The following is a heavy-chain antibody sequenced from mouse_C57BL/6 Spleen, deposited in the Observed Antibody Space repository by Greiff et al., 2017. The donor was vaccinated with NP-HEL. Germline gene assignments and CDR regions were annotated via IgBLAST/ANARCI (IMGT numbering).Heavy chain of an antibody. CDR2: ISSCSSTI. V-gene: IGHV5-17*01. J-gene: IGHJ1*03. D-gene: IGHD2-13*01. CDR3: ARRGDYWYFDV. CDR1: GFTFSDYG. Sequence: DVMLVESGGGLLKPGGSLKLSCAASGFTFSDYGMHWVRPAPEKVLEWVAYISSCSSTIYYADTVKGRFTISRDNAKTTLFLQMTSLRAEETAMYYCARRGDYWYFDVWGTGTTVTVSS.